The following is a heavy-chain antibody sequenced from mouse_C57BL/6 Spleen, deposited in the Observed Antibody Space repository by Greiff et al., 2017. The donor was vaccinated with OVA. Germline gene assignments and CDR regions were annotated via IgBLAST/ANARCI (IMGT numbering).Heavy chain of an antibody. V-gene: IGHV2-2*01. D-gene: IGHD1-1*01. Sequence: VQRVESGPGLVQPSQSLSITCTVSGFSLTSYGVHWVRQSPGKGLEWLGVIWSGGSTDYNAAFISRLSISKDNSKSQVFFKMNSLQADDTAIYYCARNYYYGSYFDYWGQGTTLTVSS. CDR2: IWSGGST. CDR1: GFSLTSYG. J-gene: IGHJ2*01. CDR3: ARNYYYGSYFDY.